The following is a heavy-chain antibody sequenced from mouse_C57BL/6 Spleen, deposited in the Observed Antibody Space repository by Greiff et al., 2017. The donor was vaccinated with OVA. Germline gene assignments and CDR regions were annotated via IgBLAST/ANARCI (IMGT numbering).Heavy chain of an antibody. J-gene: IGHJ3*01. CDR1: GFAFSSYW. CDR2: IYPGDGDT. V-gene: IGHV1-80*01. D-gene: IGHD2-3*01. CDR3: SSIYDGYLGGFAY. Sequence: QVQLKESGAELVKPGASVKISCKASGFAFSSYWMNWVKQRPGKGLEWIGQIYPGDGDTTYNGKFKGKGTLTADKAASTAYMQLNILTSEASAVCFCSSIYDGYLGGFAYWGQGTLVTVSA.